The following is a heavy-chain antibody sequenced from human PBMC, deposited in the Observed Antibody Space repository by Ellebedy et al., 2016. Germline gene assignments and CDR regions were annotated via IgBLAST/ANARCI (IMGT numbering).Heavy chain of an antibody. J-gene: IGHJ4*02. Sequence: GESLKISCKGSGYSFPNYWIGWVRQLPGKGLEWIGIIFPDDSSTTYSPSFQGQVTISADKSISTAYLQWSSLKASDTAINYCARDTAFSYWGQGTLVTVSS. CDR2: IFPDDSST. CDR3: ARDTAFSY. CDR1: GYSFPNYW. D-gene: IGHD5-18*01. V-gene: IGHV5-51*01.